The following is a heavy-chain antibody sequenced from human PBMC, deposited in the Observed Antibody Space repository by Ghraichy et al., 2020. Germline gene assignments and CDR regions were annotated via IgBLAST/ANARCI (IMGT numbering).Heavy chain of an antibody. J-gene: IGHJ6*02. CDR1: GFTFSSYA. CDR3: AKEIPMIVVVPYYYGMDG. V-gene: IGHV3-23*01. Sequence: GGSLRLSCAASGFTFSSYAMSWVRQAPGKGLEWVSAISGSGGSTYYADSVKGRFTISRDNSKNTLYLQMNSLRAEDTAVYYCAKEIPMIVVVPYYYGMDGWGQGTTVTVSS. D-gene: IGHD3-22*01. CDR2: ISGSGGST.